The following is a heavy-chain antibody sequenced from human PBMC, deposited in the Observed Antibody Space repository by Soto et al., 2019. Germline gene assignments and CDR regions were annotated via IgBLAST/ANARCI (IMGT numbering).Heavy chain of an antibody. CDR3: ARDPEGAFDI. V-gene: IGHV3-21*01. J-gene: IGHJ3*02. Sequence: GGSLRLSCAASGFAFSDYTMNWVRQAPGKGLEWVSSISPKSTYIYYADSVKGRFTISRDNAKNTLYLQMNSLRAEDTAVYYCARDPEGAFDIWGQGTMVTVSS. CDR2: ISPKSTYI. CDR1: GFAFSDYT.